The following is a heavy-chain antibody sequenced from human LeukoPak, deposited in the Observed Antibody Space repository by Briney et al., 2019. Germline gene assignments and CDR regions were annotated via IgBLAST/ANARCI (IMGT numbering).Heavy chain of an antibody. CDR2: ISGSGGST. J-gene: IGHJ4*02. CDR3: AKSTHWLLPLSLDY. D-gene: IGHD3-22*01. Sequence: GGSLRLSCAASGFTFSSYAMSWVRQAPGKGLEWVSAISGSGGSTYYADSVKGRFTISRDNSKNTLYLQMNSLKAEDTAVYYCAKSTHWLLPLSLDYWGQGTLVTVSS. V-gene: IGHV3-23*01. CDR1: GFTFSSYA.